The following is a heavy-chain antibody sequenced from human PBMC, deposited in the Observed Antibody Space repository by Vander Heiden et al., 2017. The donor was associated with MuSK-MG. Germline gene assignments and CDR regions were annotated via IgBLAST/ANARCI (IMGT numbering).Heavy chain of an antibody. J-gene: IGHJ4*02. V-gene: IGHV3-7*03. Sequence: EVQLVESGGGLVQPGGSLRPSCVVSGFTFSTYWMNWVRRAPGKGLEWVANIKQDGSEKNYVDSVKGRFTISRDNAKNSLYLQMNSLRAEDTAVYYCARLQAGYWGQGTLVTVSS. CDR2: IKQDGSEK. CDR3: ARLQAGY. CDR1: GFTFSTYW.